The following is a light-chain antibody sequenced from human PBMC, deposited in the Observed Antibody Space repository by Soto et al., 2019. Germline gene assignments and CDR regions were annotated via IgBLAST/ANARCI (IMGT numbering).Light chain of an antibody. Sequence: QPVLTQSSSASASLGSSVKLTCTLSSGHSSYIIAWHQQQPGKAPRYLMKLEGSGSYNKGSGVPDRFSGSSSGADRYLTISNLQFEDEADYYCETWDSNTHRVFGGGTKRTVL. J-gene: IGLJ3*02. CDR1: SGHSSYI. V-gene: IGLV4-60*02. CDR3: ETWDSNTHRV. CDR2: LEGSGSY.